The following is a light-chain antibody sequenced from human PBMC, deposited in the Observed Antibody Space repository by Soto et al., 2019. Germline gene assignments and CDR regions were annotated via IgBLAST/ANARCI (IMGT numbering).Light chain of an antibody. J-gene: IGLJ2*01. V-gene: IGLV2-23*02. Sequence: QYALTQPASVSGSPGQSITISCTGTSSDVGSYSLVSWYQQHPGNAPKLIISEVNKRPSGVSNRFSGSKSANTASLTISGLQADDEAEYYCCSYAGSDTLVFGGGTKLTVL. CDR1: SSDVGSYSL. CDR3: CSYAGSDTLV. CDR2: EVN.